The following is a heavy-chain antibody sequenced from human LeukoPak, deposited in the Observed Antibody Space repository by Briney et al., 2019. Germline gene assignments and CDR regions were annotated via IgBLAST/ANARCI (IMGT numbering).Heavy chain of an antibody. J-gene: IGHJ4*02. CDR1: GFTFSTYA. V-gene: IGHV3-23*01. D-gene: IGHD1-26*01. Sequence: GASLRLSCAASGFTFSTYAMSWVRQAPGKGLQWVSHISGPGGSTYYADSVRGQFTISRDNSKNTLYLQMNSLRVEDTAVYYCARLSGRREGFDYWGQGTLVTVSS. CDR2: ISGPGGST. CDR3: ARLSGRREGFDY.